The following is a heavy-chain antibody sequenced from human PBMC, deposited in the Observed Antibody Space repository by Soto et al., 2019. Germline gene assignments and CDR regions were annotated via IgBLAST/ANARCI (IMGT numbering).Heavy chain of an antibody. CDR2: IFYSGTT. D-gene: IGHD1-1*01. CDR1: GASVSNKTYY. J-gene: IGHJ6*02. Sequence: SETLSLTCSVSGASVSNKTYYWSWIRQPPGKGLEWIGHIFYSGTTYYNPSLKSRLTISVDTSKNHFSLRLTSVTAADTAVYYCARDLWVEPELYYYGMDVWGQGTTVTVSS. CDR3: ARDLWVEPELYYYGMDV. V-gene: IGHV4-30-4*08.